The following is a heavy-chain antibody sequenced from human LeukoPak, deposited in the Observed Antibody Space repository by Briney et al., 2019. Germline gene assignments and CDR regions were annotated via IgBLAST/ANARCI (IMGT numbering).Heavy chain of an antibody. CDR1: GDSVSSNSAA. V-gene: IGHV6-1*01. CDR3: ARDLNAGYSSSAAFDY. Sequence: SPTLSLTCAISGDSVSSNSAAWNWIRQSPSRGLEWLGRTYYSGKWYNENAVSGISRITINPDTSTYKFPMQLRSVAPEDTSWYYCARDLNAGYSSSAAFDYWGQGTLVTVSS. CDR2: TYYSGKWYN. D-gene: IGHD6-13*01. J-gene: IGHJ4*02.